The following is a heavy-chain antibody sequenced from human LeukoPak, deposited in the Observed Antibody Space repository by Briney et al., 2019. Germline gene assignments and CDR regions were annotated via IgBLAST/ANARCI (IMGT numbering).Heavy chain of an antibody. D-gene: IGHD4-23*01. CDR1: GFTFSSYS. Sequence: RGSLRLSCAASGFTFSSYSMNWVRQAPGKGLEWVSYISSSSSTIYYADSVKGRFAISRDNAKNSLYLQMNSLRAEDTAVYYCARGLGNEASGFDYWGQGTLVTVSS. CDR3: ARGLGNEASGFDY. J-gene: IGHJ4*02. V-gene: IGHV3-48*04. CDR2: ISSSSSTI.